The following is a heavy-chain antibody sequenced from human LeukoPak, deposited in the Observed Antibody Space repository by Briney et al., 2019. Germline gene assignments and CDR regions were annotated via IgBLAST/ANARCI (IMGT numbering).Heavy chain of an antibody. CDR1: GGSISSGDYY. Sequence: SETLSVTCTVSGGSISSGDYYWSWIRQPPGKGLEWIGYIYYRGSTYYNPSLKSRVTISVDTSKNQFSLKLSSVTAADTAVYYCARGGYGDFDYWGQGTLFTVSS. J-gene: IGHJ4*02. D-gene: IGHD4-17*01. CDR2: IYYRGST. V-gene: IGHV4-30-4*01. CDR3: ARGGYGDFDY.